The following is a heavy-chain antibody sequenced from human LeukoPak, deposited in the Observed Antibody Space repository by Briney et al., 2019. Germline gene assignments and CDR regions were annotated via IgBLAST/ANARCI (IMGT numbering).Heavy chain of an antibody. J-gene: IGHJ4*02. CDR2: INYSGGST. D-gene: IGHD3-10*01. CDR3: ARAYYSYHSGSYYFDY. Sequence: GGSLRLSWAASGFTFSSFAMTWVRQAPGKGLEWVSTINYSGGSTYYADSVKGRFTISRDNSNNTLYLQMNSLRAEDTAVYYCARAYYSYHSGSYYFDYWGQGTLVTVSS. CDR1: GFTFSSFA. V-gene: IGHV3-23*01.